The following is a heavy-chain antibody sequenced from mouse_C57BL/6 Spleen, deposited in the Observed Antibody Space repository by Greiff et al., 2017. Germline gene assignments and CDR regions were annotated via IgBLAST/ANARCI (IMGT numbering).Heavy chain of an antibody. CDR3: ALAPYYAMDY. CDR2: IHPNSGST. V-gene: IGHV1-64*01. CDR1: GYTFTSYW. D-gene: IGHD2-10*02. Sequence: QVQLQQSGAELVKPGASVKLSCKASGYTFTSYWMHWVKQRPGQGLEWIGMIHPNSGSTNYNEKFKSKATLTVDKSSSTAYMQLSSLTSEDSAVYYCALAPYYAMDYWGQGTSVTVSS. J-gene: IGHJ4*01.